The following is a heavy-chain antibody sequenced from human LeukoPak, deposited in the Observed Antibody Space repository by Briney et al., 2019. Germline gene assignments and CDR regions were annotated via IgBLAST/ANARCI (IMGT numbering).Heavy chain of an antibody. V-gene: IGHV3-53*01. J-gene: IGHJ3*02. CDR1: GFTVISNY. Sequence: PGGSLRLSCAASGFTVISNYMSWVRQAPGKGLEWVSLIYSGGSTYYADSVRGRFTISRDNSKNTLCLQMNSLRAEDTAVSYCATTRYDAFDIWGQGTMVTVSS. D-gene: IGHD4-17*01. CDR2: IYSGGST. CDR3: ATTRYDAFDI.